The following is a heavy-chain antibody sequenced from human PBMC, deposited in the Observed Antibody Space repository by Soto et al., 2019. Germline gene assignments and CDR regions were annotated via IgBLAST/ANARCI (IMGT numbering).Heavy chain of an antibody. Sequence: QVQLVQSGAEVKKPGSSVKVSCKAYGGTFSSYAISWVRQAPGQGLEWMGGIIPIFGTANYAQKFQGRVTITADESTSKAYMGLSSLRSEDKAGYYCAACSSSGRGGGERWGQGTLVTVSS. CDR2: IIPIFGTA. V-gene: IGHV1-69*01. CDR3: AACSSSGRGGGER. D-gene: IGHD6-6*01. J-gene: IGHJ4*02. CDR1: GGTFSSYA.